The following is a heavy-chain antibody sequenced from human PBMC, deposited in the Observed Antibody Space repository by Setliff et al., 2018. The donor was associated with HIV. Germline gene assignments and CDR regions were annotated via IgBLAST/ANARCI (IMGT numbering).Heavy chain of an antibody. Sequence: SVKVSCQASGGTFRSNAISWVRQAPGQGLEWMGGIIPLFGTANYAQKFQGRVTITADKSTSTAYLELNSLRSEDSAIYYCAREIQIAVAAVGWFDPWGQGTLVTVSS. J-gene: IGHJ5*02. V-gene: IGHV1-69*06. D-gene: IGHD6-13*01. CDR2: IIPLFGTA. CDR1: GGTFRSNA. CDR3: AREIQIAVAAVGWFDP.